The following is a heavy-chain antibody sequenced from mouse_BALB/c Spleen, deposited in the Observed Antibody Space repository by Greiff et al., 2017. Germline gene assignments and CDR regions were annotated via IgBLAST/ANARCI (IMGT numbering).Heavy chain of an antibody. Sequence: EVKLMESGGGLVQPGGSRKLSCAASGFTFSSFGMHWVRQAPEKGLEWVAYISSGSSTIYYADTVKGRFTISRDNPKNTLFLQMTSLRSEDTAMYYCAREDHRPGFAYWGQGTLVTVSA. J-gene: IGHJ3*01. CDR1: GFTFSSFG. D-gene: IGHD2-14*01. CDR2: ISSGSSTI. V-gene: IGHV5-17*02. CDR3: AREDHRPGFAY.